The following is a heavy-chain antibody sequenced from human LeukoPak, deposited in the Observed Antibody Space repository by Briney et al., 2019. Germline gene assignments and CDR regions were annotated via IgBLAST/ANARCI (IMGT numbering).Heavy chain of an antibody. CDR3: VSRNYYQSSGSFELYYFDY. CDR2: IKEDGSKK. Sequence: GGSPRLSCAASGFTFSIYWMAWVRQAPGKGLEWVANIKEDGSKKNYVDSVKGRFTISRDNAKNSLHLQMNSLRAEDTAVYYCVSRNYYQSSGSFELYYFDYWGQGTLVTVSS. D-gene: IGHD3-22*01. CDR1: GFTFSIYW. J-gene: IGHJ4*02. V-gene: IGHV3-7*01.